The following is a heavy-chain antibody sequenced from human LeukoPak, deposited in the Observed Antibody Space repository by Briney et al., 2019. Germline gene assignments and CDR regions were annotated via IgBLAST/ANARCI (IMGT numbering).Heavy chain of an antibody. Sequence: GGSLRLSCAASGFTFSSYGMYWVRQAPGKGLEWVAVIWYDGSNKYYADSVKGRFTISRDNSKNTLYLQMNSLRAEDTAVYYCARDYNDYVWGSYRYVNYYGMDVWGQGTTVTVSS. J-gene: IGHJ6*02. CDR1: GFTFSSYG. CDR3: ARDYNDYVWGSYRYVNYYGMDV. CDR2: IWYDGSNK. V-gene: IGHV3-33*01. D-gene: IGHD3-16*02.